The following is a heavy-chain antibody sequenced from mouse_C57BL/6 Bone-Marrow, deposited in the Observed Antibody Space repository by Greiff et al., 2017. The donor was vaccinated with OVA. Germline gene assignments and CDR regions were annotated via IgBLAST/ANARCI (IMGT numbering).Heavy chain of an antibody. CDR1: GFPFSSYP. V-gene: IGHV5-4*03. CDR2: FSDGGSYT. Sequence: EVKVVESGGGLLKPGGSLKLPCAASGFPFSSYPMSWVRQTPEKRLEWVATFSDGGSYTYYPDNVKGRFTISRDNAKNNLYLQMSHLKSEDTAMYYCARYSSYYYAMDYWGQGTSVTVSS. J-gene: IGHJ4*01. CDR3: ARYSSYYYAMDY. D-gene: IGHD1-1*01.